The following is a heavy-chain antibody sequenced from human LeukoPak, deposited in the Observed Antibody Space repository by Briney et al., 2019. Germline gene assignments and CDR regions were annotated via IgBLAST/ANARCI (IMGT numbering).Heavy chain of an antibody. Sequence: SETLSLTCAVSGGSISSGGYSWSWIRQPPGKGLEWIGYIYLSGSTYYNPSLKSRVTISVDRSKNQFSLKLSSVTAADTAVYYCARDYYDSSGYYVGDYWGQGTLVTVSS. CDR2: IYLSGST. CDR3: ARDYYDSSGYYVGDY. V-gene: IGHV4-30-2*01. J-gene: IGHJ4*02. D-gene: IGHD3-22*01. CDR1: GGSISSGGYS.